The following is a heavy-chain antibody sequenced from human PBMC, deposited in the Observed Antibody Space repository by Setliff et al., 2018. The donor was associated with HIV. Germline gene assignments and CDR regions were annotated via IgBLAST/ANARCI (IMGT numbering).Heavy chain of an antibody. V-gene: IGHV4-38-2*01. D-gene: IGHD5-12*01. CDR2: IFHSAAT. CDR3: ARRGAXGYDYFDY. CDR1: GYSISSGYY. J-gene: IGHJ4*02. Sequence: SETLSLTCAVSGYSISSGYYWGWIRQPPGKGLEWIGSIFHSAATNYNPSLKSRVTISIDTAKNQFSLKWTSVTAADTAVYYCARRGAXGYDYFDYWGPGILVTVSS.